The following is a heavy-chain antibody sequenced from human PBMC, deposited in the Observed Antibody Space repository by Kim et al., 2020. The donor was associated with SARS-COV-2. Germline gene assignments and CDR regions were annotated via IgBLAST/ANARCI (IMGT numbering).Heavy chain of an antibody. CDR2: ISYDGSNK. J-gene: IGHJ6*02. Sequence: GGSLRLSCAASGFTFSSYGMHWVRQAPGKGLEWVAVISYDGSNKYYADSVKGRFTISRDNSKNTLYLQMNSLRAEDTAVYYCAKDLVVWGYGVDVWGQGT. CDR3: AKDLVVWGYGVDV. CDR1: GFTFSSYG. V-gene: IGHV3-30*18. D-gene: IGHD2-8*02.